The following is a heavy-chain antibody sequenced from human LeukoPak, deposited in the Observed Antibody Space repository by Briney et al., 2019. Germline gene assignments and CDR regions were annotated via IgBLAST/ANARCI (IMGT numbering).Heavy chain of an antibody. D-gene: IGHD3-22*01. J-gene: IGHJ3*02. CDR3: ARANDSSGYSGRGAFDI. CDR2: ISSSSSYI. CDR1: GFTVSSNY. Sequence: KLWGSLRLSCAASGFTVSSNYMSWVRQAPGKGLEWVSSISSSSSYIYYADSVKGRFTISRDNAKNSLYLQMNSLRAEDTAVYYCARANDSSGYSGRGAFDIWGQGTMVTVSS. V-gene: IGHV3-21*01.